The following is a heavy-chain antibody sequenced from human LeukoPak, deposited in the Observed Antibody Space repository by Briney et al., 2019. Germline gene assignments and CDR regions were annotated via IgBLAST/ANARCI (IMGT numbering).Heavy chain of an antibody. CDR1: GFTFSNYW. CDR2: IKQDGSEK. J-gene: IGHJ4*02. D-gene: IGHD3-22*01. Sequence: GGSLRLSCAASGFTFSNYWMSWVRQAPGKGLEWVANIKQDGSEKYYVSSVKGRFTISRDNSKNTLYLQMNSLRAEDTAVYYCARDQHDSSGYSVYWGQGTLVTVSS. V-gene: IGHV3-7*01. CDR3: ARDQHDSSGYSVY.